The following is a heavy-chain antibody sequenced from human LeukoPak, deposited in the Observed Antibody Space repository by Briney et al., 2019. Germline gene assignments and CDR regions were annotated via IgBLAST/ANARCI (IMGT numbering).Heavy chain of an antibody. CDR1: GFTFSSYA. CDR3: ARLNCGGDCYPTPGGAFDI. CDR2: ISYDGSNK. V-gene: IGHV3-30-3*01. Sequence: YPGGSLRLSCAASGFTFSSYAMHWVRQAPGKGLEWVAVISYDGSNKYYADSAKGRFTISRDNSKNTLYLQMNSLRAEDTAVYYCARLNCGGDCYPTPGGAFDIWGQGTMVTVSS. J-gene: IGHJ3*02. D-gene: IGHD2-21*02.